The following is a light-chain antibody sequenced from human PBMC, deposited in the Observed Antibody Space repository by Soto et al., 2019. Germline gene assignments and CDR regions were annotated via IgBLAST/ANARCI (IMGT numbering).Light chain of an antibody. Sequence: QLVLTQSPSASASLGASVKLTCTLSSGHSDYAIAWHQQQPEKGPRYLMKLNSDGSHNKGDGIPDRFSGSSSGAERYLTISSLQSEDDADYYCQTWDTGILFGGGTKLTVL. V-gene: IGLV4-69*01. J-gene: IGLJ2*01. CDR1: SGHSDYA. CDR2: LNSDGSH. CDR3: QTWDTGIL.